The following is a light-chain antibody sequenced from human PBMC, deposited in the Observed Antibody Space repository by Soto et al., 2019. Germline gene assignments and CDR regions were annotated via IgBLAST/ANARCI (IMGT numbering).Light chain of an antibody. J-gene: IGLJ2*01. CDR2: GNN. Sequence: LTQPPSASGTPGQRVTLSCSGGASNIGSNSVTWYQQLPGTAPKLVLFGNNQRPSGVPDRISGSRSGTSASLAISGLQSEDAADYYCAAWDDSLNGVLFGGGTKLTVL. V-gene: IGLV1-44*01. CDR1: ASNIGSNS. CDR3: AAWDDSLNGVL.